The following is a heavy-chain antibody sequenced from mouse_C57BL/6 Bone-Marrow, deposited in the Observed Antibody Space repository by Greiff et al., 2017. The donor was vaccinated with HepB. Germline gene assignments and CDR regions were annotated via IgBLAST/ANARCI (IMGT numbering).Heavy chain of an antibody. CDR3: ARSITTVVAYYFGY. D-gene: IGHD1-1*01. J-gene: IGHJ2*01. CDR1: GYTFTSYW. V-gene: IGHV1-59*01. CDR2: IDPSDSYT. Sequence: QVQLQQPGAELVRPGTSVKLSCKASGYTFTSYWMHWVKQRPGQGLEWIGVIDPSDSYTNYNQKFKGKATLTVDTSSSTAYMQLSSLTSEDSAVYYCARSITTVVAYYFGYWGQGTTLTVSS.